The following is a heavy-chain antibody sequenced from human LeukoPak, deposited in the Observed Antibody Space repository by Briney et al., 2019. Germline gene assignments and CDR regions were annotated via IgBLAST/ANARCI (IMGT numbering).Heavy chain of an antibody. Sequence: PSETLSLTCTVSGGSISSGGYYWSWVRQAPGKGLEWVSYISGSSSSIWYADSAKGRFTISRDNAKNSLYLQMNSLRADDTAVYYCARDPTVTSPGNWGQGTLVTVSS. D-gene: IGHD4-17*01. CDR1: GGSISSGGYY. V-gene: IGHV3-11*04. CDR2: ISGSSSSI. J-gene: IGHJ4*02. CDR3: ARDPTVTSPGN.